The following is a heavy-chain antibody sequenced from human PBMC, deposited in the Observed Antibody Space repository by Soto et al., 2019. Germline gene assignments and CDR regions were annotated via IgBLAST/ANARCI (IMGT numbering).Heavy chain of an antibody. CDR2: IIPILGIA. V-gene: IGHV1-69*08. J-gene: IGHJ1*01. D-gene: IGHD6-19*01. CDR1: GGTFSSYT. Sequence: QVQLVQSGAEVKKPGSSVKVSCKASGGTFSSYTISWVRQAPGQGLEWMGRIIPILGIANYAQKFQGRVTVTGYESRRTAYMELSSVRAEDTAVYYSAREYKVLAVAGTGRPSIQPRGPGTLVTVSS. CDR3: AREYKVLAVAGTGRPSIQP.